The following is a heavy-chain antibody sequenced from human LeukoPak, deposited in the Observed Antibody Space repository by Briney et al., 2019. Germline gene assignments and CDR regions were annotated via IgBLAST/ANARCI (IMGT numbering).Heavy chain of an antibody. CDR2: ISSSGSYM. Sequence: GGSLRLSCAASGFTFSSYTMIWVRQAPGKGLEWVSCISSSGSYMYYADSVKGRFTIARDNAKNSLYLQMNSLRADDTAVYYCARHVVAVGFDYWGRGTLVTVSS. CDR3: ARHVVAVGFDY. CDR1: GFTFSSYT. D-gene: IGHD3-22*01. J-gene: IGHJ4*02. V-gene: IGHV3-21*01.